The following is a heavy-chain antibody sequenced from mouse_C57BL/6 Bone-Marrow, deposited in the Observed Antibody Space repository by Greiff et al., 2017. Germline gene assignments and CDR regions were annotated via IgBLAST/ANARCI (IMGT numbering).Heavy chain of an antibody. V-gene: IGHV1-5*01. D-gene: IGHD1-1*01. J-gene: IGHJ4*01. CDR2: IYPGNSDT. CDR1: GYTFTSYW. Sequence: VQLQQSGTVLARPGASVKMSCKTSGYTFTSYWMHWVKQRPGQGLEWIGAIYPGNSDTSYNQKSKGKAKLTAVTSASTAYMELSSLTNEDSAVYYCTRLSYYGSSGYYAMDYWGQGTSVTVSS. CDR3: TRLSYYGSSGYYAMDY.